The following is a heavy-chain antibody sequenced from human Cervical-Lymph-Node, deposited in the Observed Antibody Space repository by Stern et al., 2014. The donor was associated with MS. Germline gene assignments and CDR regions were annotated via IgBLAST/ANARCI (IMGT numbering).Heavy chain of an antibody. V-gene: IGHV1-46*01. Sequence: QLVESGAGVKKPGASGKVSCKASGYTFTSYYMHWMRQAPGHGIEWMGIINPSGGSTSYAQKFQGIVTMTRDTSTSTVYMELSSLRSEDTAVYYCAREVAGHRLGMMDVWGQGTTVTVSS. CDR2: INPSGGST. CDR3: AREVAGHRLGMMDV. D-gene: IGHD6-19*01. J-gene: IGHJ6*02. CDR1: GYTFTSYY.